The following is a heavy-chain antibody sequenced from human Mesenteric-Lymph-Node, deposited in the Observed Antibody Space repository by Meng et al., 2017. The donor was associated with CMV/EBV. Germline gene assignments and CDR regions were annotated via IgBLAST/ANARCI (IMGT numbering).Heavy chain of an antibody. CDR1: IRNGDYY. J-gene: IGHJ4*02. CDR2: IYYSGST. D-gene: IGHD2-2*01. Sequence: IRNGDYYWSRNRQPPGEGLEWIGYIYYSGSTYYNPSLKSRVTISVDTSKNQFSLKLSSVTAADTTVYYCARVGYCGSTSCSSYYFDYWGQGTLVTVSS. V-gene: IGHV4-30-4*08. CDR3: ARVGYCGSTSCSSYYFDY.